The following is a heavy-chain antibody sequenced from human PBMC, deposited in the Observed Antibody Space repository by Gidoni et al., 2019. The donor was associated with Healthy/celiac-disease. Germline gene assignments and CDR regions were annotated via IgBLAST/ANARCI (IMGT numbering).Heavy chain of an antibody. V-gene: IGHV3-33*01. D-gene: IGHD3-16*01. CDR1: GFTFRSYG. CDR2: IWYDGSNK. J-gene: IGHJ6*02. Sequence: QVQLVESGGGVVQPGRPLRLSCAASGFTFRSYGMHWVRQAPAKGLEWVAVIWYDGSNKYYADSVKGRFTISRDNSKNTLYLQMNSLRAEDTAVYYCASAPYYDYIWGTPIGGPSDYYYYGMDVWGQGTTVTVSS. CDR3: ASAPYYDYIWGTPIGGPSDYYYYGMDV.